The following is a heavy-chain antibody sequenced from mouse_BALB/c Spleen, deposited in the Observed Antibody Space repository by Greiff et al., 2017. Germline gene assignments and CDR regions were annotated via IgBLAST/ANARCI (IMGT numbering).Heavy chain of an antibody. Sequence: EVKLMESGGGLVQPGGSLKLSCAASGFTFSSYGMSWVRQTPDKRLELVATINSNGGSTYYPDSVKGRFTISRDNAKNTLYLQMSSLKSEDTAMYYCARDQVPLRYYAMDYWGQGTSVTVSS. V-gene: IGHV5-6-3*01. CDR3: ARDQVPLRYYAMDY. J-gene: IGHJ4*01. D-gene: IGHD1-1*01. CDR1: GFTFSSYG. CDR2: INSNGGST.